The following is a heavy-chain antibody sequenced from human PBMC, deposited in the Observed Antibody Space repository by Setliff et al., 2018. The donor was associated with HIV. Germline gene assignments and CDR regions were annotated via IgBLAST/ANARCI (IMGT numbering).Heavy chain of an antibody. Sequence: GSLRLSCTASGFTFGDYAMNWVRQAPGKGLEWVGYIRSKAYDGTTEYAASVKGRFTISRDDSNSIAYLQMNSLKTEDSAVYYCTRGPVLPQYFHYWGQGTLVTVSS. D-gene: IGHD1-1*01. CDR2: IRSKAYDGTT. J-gene: IGHJ4*02. V-gene: IGHV3-49*04. CDR1: GFTFGDYA. CDR3: TRGPVLPQYFHY.